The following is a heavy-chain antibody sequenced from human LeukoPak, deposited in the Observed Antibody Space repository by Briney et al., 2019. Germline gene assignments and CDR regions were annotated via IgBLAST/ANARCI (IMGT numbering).Heavy chain of an antibody. V-gene: IGHV3-53*01. CDR2: IYSGGTT. Sequence: PGGSLRLSCAASGLTVSDNYMSWVRQAPGEGLEWVSVIYSGGTTYSADSVKGRFTISRDNSKNALYLQMNSLRAEDTAVYYCARHDSWAGWFDPWGQGTLVTVSS. CDR1: GLTVSDNY. J-gene: IGHJ5*02. D-gene: IGHD3-22*01. CDR3: ARHDSWAGWFDP.